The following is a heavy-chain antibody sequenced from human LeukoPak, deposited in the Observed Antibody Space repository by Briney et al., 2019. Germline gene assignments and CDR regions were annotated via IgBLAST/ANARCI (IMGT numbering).Heavy chain of an antibody. CDR2: ISAYNGNT. D-gene: IGHD2-21*02. J-gene: IGHJ4*02. Sequence: GASVKVSCKASGYTFTSYGISWVRQAPGQGLEWMGWISAYNGNTNYAQKLQGRVTMTTDTSTCTAYMELRSLRSDDTAVYYCARSYSRAYCGGDCYEGYWGQGTLVTVSS. V-gene: IGHV1-18*01. CDR1: GYTFTSYG. CDR3: ARSYSRAYCGGDCYEGY.